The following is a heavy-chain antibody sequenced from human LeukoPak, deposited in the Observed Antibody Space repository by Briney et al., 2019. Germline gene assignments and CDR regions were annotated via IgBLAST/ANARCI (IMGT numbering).Heavy chain of an antibody. CDR3: ARRPRITIFGVDHYFDY. CDR2: IYYSGST. V-gene: IGHV4-31*03. Sequence: SETLSLTCTVSGGSISSGGYYWSWIRQHPGKGLEWIGYIYYSGSTYYNPSLKSRVTISVDTSKNQFSLKLSSVTAADTAVYYCARRPRITIFGVDHYFDYWGQGTLVTVSS. CDR1: GGSISSGGYY. D-gene: IGHD3-3*01. J-gene: IGHJ4*02.